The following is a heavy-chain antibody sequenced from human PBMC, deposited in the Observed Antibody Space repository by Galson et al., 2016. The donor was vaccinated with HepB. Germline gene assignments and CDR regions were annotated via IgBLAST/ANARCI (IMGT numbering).Heavy chain of an antibody. CDR1: GFTFTTPA. CDR2: IVVGSGDT. Sequence: SVKVSCKASGFTFTTPAIQWVRQARGQHLEWIGWIVVGSGDTSYAQKFQERVTITRDMSTSTAYMELSSLRSEDTAVSFCATENQSQISDSSGYYRAYYNYGMDVWGQGTTVTVSS. D-gene: IGHD3-22*01. CDR3: ATENQSQISDSSGYYRAYYNYGMDV. J-gene: IGHJ6*02. V-gene: IGHV1-58*02.